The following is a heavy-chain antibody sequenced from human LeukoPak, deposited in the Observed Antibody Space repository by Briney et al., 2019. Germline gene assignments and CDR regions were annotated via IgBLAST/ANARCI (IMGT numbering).Heavy chain of an antibody. CDR3: TSSTVIPIDY. CDR1: GFTFSGSA. CDR2: IRSKANSYAT. J-gene: IGHJ4*02. Sequence: PGGSLKLSCEASGFTFSGSAMHWVRQASGQGLEWVGRIRSKANSYATVFAASVKGRFTISRDDSKNTAYLQMNSLKTEDTAVYYCTSSTVIPIDYWAREPWSPSPQ. V-gene: IGHV3-73*01. D-gene: IGHD4-17*01.